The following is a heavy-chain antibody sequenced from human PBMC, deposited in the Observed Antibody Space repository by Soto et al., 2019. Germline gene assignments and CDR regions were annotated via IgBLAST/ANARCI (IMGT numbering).Heavy chain of an antibody. CDR3: ARSRDYFPH. J-gene: IGHJ1*01. V-gene: IGHV3-7*01. CDR2: INQDGSEK. Sequence: QLVESGGNLVQPGWSLRLSCAASGSTFSYYWMTWVRQAPGKGLEWVANINQDGSEKYYVDSVKGRFTISRDNAKTSLYLQMNSLRAEDTAVYYCARSRDYFPHWGQGTLVTVSS. CDR1: GSTFSYYW.